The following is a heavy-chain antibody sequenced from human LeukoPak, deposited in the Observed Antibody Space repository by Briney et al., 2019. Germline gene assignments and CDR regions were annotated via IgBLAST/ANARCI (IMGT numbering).Heavy chain of an antibody. V-gene: IGHV1-18*01. CDR3: AREGIAAAGVDY. D-gene: IGHD6-13*01. CDR2: ISAYNGNT. J-gene: IGHJ4*02. CDR1: GYTSTSYG. Sequence: GASVKVSCKASGYTSTSYGISWVRQAPGQGLEWMGWISAYNGNTNYAQTLQGRVTMTIDTSTSTAYMALRTLRSDDTAVYYCAREGIAAAGVDYWGQGTLVTVSS.